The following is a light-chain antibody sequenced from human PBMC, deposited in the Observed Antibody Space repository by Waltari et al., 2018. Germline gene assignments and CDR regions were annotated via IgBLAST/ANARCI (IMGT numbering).Light chain of an antibody. CDR2: AAS. CDR1: QDIGTY. J-gene: IGKJ2*01. V-gene: IGKV1-12*01. CDR3: QQTKSIPYT. Sequence: IQMTQSPSSVSASVGDRVTITCRASQDIGTYLAWYQQKPGKAPRTLIYAASILQSGVPSRFSGGGSGTDFTLTITSLQPEDFAIYYCQQTKSIPYTFDQGTKLGIK.